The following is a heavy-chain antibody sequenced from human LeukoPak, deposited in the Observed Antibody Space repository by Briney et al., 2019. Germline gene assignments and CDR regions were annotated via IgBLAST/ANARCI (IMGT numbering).Heavy chain of an antibody. J-gene: IGHJ5*02. V-gene: IGHV4-59*01. D-gene: IGHD6-13*01. CDR3: SRAGRSWPTEGWFDP. CDR1: GGSISSYH. CDR2: IYYSGST. Sequence: SETLSLTCTVSGGSISSYHWSWIRQPPGKGLEWIGYIYYSGSTNYNPSLKSRVTISVATSKNQLCLKLSSVTAADTAVSYCSRAGRSWPTEGWFDPWGHRTLVTASS.